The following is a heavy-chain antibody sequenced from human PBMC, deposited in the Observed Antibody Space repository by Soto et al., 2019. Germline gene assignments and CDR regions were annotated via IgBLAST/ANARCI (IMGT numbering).Heavy chain of an antibody. D-gene: IGHD6-13*01. CDR2: ISIGSTKI. J-gene: IGHJ4*02. CDR3: ARGAAGNAYF. V-gene: IGHV3-48*01. CDR1: GFTLSTYA. Sequence: EVQLVESGGGLVQPGGSRGLSCAASGFTLSTYAMNWVRQPPGKGREGVSYISIGSTKIHYADSVKGRFTISRDNAKNSLYLQMTSLGAEDTAVYYCARGAAGNAYFWGQGIPVTVSS.